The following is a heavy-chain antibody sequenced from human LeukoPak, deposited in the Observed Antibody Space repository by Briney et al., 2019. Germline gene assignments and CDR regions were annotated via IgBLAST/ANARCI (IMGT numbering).Heavy chain of an antibody. V-gene: IGHV4-59*01. CDR2: IFHRGNS. J-gene: IGHJ4*02. D-gene: IGHD5-12*01. CDR3: AREDSTEGYRPLDY. CDR1: GRSIRNYY. Sequence: PSQTLSPTCSVSGRSIRNYYSSWIRQPPGNGLEWMGFIFHRGNSNYNPSLNSRVTISIDTSKNKFSLKLRSVSAADTAVYYCAREDSTEGYRPLDYWGQGTLVTVSS.